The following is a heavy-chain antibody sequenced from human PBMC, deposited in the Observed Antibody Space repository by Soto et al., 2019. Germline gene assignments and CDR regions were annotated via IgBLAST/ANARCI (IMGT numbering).Heavy chain of an antibody. Sequence: SETLSLTCTVSSGSISSGHYYWNWIRQPPGKGLEWIGYIYYRGSTYYNPSLKSRVTISVDTSKNQFSLKLSSVTAADTAVYYCARDRRTIAAAGTISWFDPWAQGSLVNVXS. V-gene: IGHV4-30-4*01. J-gene: IGHJ5*02. CDR3: ARDRRTIAAAGTISWFDP. D-gene: IGHD6-13*01. CDR1: SGSISSGHYY. CDR2: IYYRGST.